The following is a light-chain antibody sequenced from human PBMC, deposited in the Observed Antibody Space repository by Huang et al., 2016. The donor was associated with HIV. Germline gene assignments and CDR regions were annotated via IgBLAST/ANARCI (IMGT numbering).Light chain of an antibody. CDR2: AAS. V-gene: IGKV1-NL1*01. Sequence: DIQMTQSPSSLSASLGDRVTIPCRASQGISNSLAWYQQKPGKAPKLLLYAASRLENGVPPRFSGSGSGTDYTLTISSLQPEDFATYYCQHYYSSPPTFGQGTKVEI. CDR3: QHYYSSPPT. CDR1: QGISNS. J-gene: IGKJ1*01.